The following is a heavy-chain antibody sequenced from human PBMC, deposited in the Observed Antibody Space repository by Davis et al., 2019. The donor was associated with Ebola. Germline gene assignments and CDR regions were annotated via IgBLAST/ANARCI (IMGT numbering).Heavy chain of an antibody. J-gene: IGHJ1*01. V-gene: IGHV3-74*01. CDR2: INSDGSFT. CDR1: GFTFSSYW. CDR3: VRGGSATAY. D-gene: IGHD2-15*01. Sequence: PGGSLRLSCAASGFTFSSYWMHWVRQAPGKGLVWVSRINSDGSFTSYADSVKGRFTISRDNAKSSLYLQMNSLRAEDTAVFYCVRGGSATAYWGQGTPVTVSS.